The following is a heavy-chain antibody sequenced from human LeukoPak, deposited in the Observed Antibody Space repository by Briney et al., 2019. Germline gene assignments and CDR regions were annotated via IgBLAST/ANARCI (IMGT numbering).Heavy chain of an antibody. V-gene: IGHV4-4*07. CDR1: GGSISSYF. D-gene: IGHD3-10*01. J-gene: IGHJ4*02. CDR3: AKDGADVYGRAFDY. CDR2: IHASGTT. Sequence: PSETLSLTCNVSGGSISSYFWTWIRQPAGKGLEWIGRIHASGTTNYNSSLKSRVSMSVDTSKNQFSLKLTSVTAADTAVYFCAKDGADVYGRAFDYWGQGTLVSVSS.